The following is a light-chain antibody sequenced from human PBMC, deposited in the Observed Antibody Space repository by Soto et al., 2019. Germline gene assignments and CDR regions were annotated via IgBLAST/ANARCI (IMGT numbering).Light chain of an antibody. CDR2: DVS. J-gene: IGLJ1*01. CDR3: CSYAGSYTFV. V-gene: IGLV2-11*01. CDR1: SSDVGVYNY. Sequence: LTQPRSVSGSPGQSVTISCTGTSSDVGVYNYVSWYQQYPGKAPKIMIYDVSKRPSGVPDRFSGSKSDNTASLTISGLRAEDEADYYCCSYAGSYTFVFGIGTKV.